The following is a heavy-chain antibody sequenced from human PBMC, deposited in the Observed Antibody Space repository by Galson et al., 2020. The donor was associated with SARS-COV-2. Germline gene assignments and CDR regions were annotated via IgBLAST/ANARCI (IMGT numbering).Heavy chain of an antibody. CDR3: AKINVLFWXGEGRGPIDY. D-gene: IGHD3-9*01. V-gene: IGHV3-30-3*02. CDR2: ISYEGSKK. J-gene: IGHJ4*02. Sequence: SLKISCAASGFSFNNFAMHWVRQVPGKGLEWVAVISYEGSKKYYADSVKGRFTVFRDYSKDTLYLQMNNLRTEDTAIYYCAKINVLFWXGEGRGPIDYWGQGTLVTVSP. CDR1: GFSFNNFA.